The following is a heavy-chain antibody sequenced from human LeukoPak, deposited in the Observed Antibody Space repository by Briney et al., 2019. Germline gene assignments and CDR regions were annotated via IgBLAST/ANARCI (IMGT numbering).Heavy chain of an antibody. CDR3: ARGLVRVTTSELSTRYIDY. J-gene: IGHJ4*02. CDR2: MNPNSGNT. V-gene: IGHV1-8*02. D-gene: IGHD4-17*01. Sequence: ASVKVSCKASGGTFSSYAISWVRQAPGQGLEWMGWMNPNSGNTGYAQKFQGRVTMTRNTSISTAYMELSSLRSEDTAVYYCARGLVRVTTSELSTRYIDYWGQGTLVTVSS. CDR1: GGTFSSYA.